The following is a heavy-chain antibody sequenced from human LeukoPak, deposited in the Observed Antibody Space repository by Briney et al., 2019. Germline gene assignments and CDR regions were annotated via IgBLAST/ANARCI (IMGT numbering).Heavy chain of an antibody. J-gene: IGHJ6*02. CDR1: GFTFSSYA. CDR3: AKAGRGYSYGYVGYYYYGMDV. CDR2: ISGSGGST. Sequence: GGSLRLSCAASGFTFSSYAMSWVRQAPGKGLEWVSAISGSGGSTYYADSVKGRFTISRDNSKNTLYLQMNSLRAEDTAVYYCAKAGRGYSYGYVGYYYYGMDVWGQGTTVTVSS. V-gene: IGHV3-23*01. D-gene: IGHD5-18*01.